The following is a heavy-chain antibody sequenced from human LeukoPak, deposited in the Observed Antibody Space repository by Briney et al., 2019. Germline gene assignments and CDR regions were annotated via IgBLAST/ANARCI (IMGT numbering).Heavy chain of an antibody. Sequence: SQTLSLTCAVSGGSISSGGYSWSWIRQPPGKGLEWIGYIYHSGSTYYNPSLKSRVTISVDRSKNQFSLKLSSVTAADTAVYYCASGDNDPLFDYWGQGTLVTVSS. V-gene: IGHV4-30-2*01. CDR2: IYHSGST. J-gene: IGHJ4*02. CDR1: GGSISSGGYS. D-gene: IGHD1-1*01. CDR3: ASGDNDPLFDY.